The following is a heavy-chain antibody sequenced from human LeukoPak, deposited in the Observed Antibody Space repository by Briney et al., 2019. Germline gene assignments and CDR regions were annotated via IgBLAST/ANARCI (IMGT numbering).Heavy chain of an antibody. CDR2: ISYDGSNK. Sequence: PGGSLRLSCAASGFTFSSYGMHGVRQAPGKGLEWVAVISYDGSNKYYADSVKGRFTISRDNSKNTLYLQMNSLRAEDTAVYYCAKVIAAAGFSLYYGMDVWGQGTTVTVSS. D-gene: IGHD6-13*01. CDR1: GFTFSSYG. J-gene: IGHJ6*02. V-gene: IGHV3-30*18. CDR3: AKVIAAAGFSLYYGMDV.